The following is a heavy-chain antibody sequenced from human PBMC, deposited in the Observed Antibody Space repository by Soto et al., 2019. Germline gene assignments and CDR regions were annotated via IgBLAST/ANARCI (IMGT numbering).Heavy chain of an antibody. D-gene: IGHD5-12*01. CDR2: IIPILGIA. CDR3: ARDFENSGYVRGYRMDV. V-gene: IGHV1-69*04. J-gene: IGHJ6*02. Sequence: VASVKVSCKASGGTFSSYTISWVRQAPGQGLEWMGRIIPILGIANYAQKFQGRVTITADKSTSTAYMELSSLRSEDTAVYYCARDFENSGYVRGYRMDVWGQRTTVPVSS. CDR1: GGTFSSYT.